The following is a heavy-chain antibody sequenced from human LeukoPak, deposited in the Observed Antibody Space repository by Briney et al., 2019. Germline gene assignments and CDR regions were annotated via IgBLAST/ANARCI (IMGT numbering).Heavy chain of an antibody. CDR2: INHSGST. CDR3: ARLIRRRYYDSSGYYLINYYYYYMDV. J-gene: IGHJ6*03. Sequence: SETLSLTCAVYGGSFSGYYWSWIRQPPGKGLEWIGEINHSGSTNYNPSLKSRVTISVDTSKNQFSLKLSSATAADTAVYYCARLIRRRYYDSSGYYLINYYYYYMDVWGKGTTVTISS. D-gene: IGHD3-22*01. V-gene: IGHV4-34*01. CDR1: GGSFSGYY.